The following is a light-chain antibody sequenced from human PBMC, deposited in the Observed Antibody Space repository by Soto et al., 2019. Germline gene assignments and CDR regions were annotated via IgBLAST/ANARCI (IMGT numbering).Light chain of an antibody. V-gene: IGLV3-21*01. J-gene: IGLJ3*02. CDR2: YDS. Sequence: SYELTHPPSVSVAPGKTASVACGGSNIGSKSVNWYQKKSGQAPALVMYYDSDRPSGIPERFSGSNSGNTATLTISRVEAGDEADYYCQVWDMSSGHVVFGGGTKLTVL. CDR1: NIGSKS. CDR3: QVWDMSSGHVV.